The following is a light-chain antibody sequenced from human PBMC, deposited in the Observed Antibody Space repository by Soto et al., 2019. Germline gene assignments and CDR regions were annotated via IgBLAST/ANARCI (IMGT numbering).Light chain of an antibody. V-gene: IGLV1-40*01. CDR1: SSNIGAGYD. J-gene: IGLJ2*01. CDR3: QSYDSSLSAWV. Sequence: QSVLTQPPSVSGAPGQRVTISCTGSSSNIGAGYDVHWYQHLPGTDPKLLIYVNTNRPSGVPDRFSGSKSGTSASLAITGLQTEDEADYYCQSYDSSLSAWVFGGGTKLTVL. CDR2: VNT.